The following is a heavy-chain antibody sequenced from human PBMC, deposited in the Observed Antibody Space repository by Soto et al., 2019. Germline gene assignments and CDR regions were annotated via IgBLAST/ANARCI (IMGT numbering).Heavy chain of an antibody. Sequence: QVQLVQSGAEVNKPGSSVKVSCKASGGTFSSYSINWVRQAPGQGLEWMGELIPIFGTANYAQKLQGRVTITADETTSTAYTEWSRLRPEDTAVYYSIKDGGRPSGGSDYWGKGNVVTVSS. CDR1: GGTFSSYS. V-gene: IGHV1-69*01. J-gene: IGHJ4*02. CDR2: LIPIFGTA. D-gene: IGHD1-26*01. CDR3: IKDGGRPSGGSDY.